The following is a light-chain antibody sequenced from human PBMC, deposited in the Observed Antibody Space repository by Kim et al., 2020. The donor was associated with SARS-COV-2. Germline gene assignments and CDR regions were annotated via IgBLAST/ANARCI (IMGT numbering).Light chain of an antibody. Sequence: DIQMTQSPSSLSASVGDRVTITCRASQSISSYLNWYQQKPGKAPKLLIYAASSLQSGVPSRFSGSGSGTDFTLTISSLQPEDVATYYCQQSYSTPCTFGQGTKLEI. J-gene: IGKJ2*02. V-gene: IGKV1-39*01. CDR1: QSISSY. CDR2: AAS. CDR3: QQSYSTPCT.